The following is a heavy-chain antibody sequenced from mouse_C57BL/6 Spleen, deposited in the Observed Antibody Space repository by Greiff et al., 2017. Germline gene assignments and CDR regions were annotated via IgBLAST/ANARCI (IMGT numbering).Heavy chain of an antibody. J-gene: IGHJ2*01. CDR3: ARTSSVPFDY. CDR2: IDPANGNT. V-gene: IGHV14-3*01. CDR1: GFNIQNTY. Sequence: VQLQQSVAELVRPGASVKLSCTASGFNIQNTYMHWVKQRPEQGLEWIGRIDPANGNTTYAPKFQGKATITADTSSNTAYLQLSSLTSEDTAIYYCARTSSVPFDYWGQGTTLTVSS. D-gene: IGHD3-1*01.